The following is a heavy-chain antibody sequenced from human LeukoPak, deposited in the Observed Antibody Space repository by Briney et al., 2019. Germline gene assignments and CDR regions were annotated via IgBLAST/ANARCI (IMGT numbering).Heavy chain of an antibody. Sequence: GGSLRLSCAASELIFSDYAIHWVRQAPGKGLEWVAVIWYDGNKEYYVDSVKGRFTISRDNSKNMLYLQMDSLRAEDTAVYHCARERATSTSTWSFDYWGQGTLVTVSS. CDR3: ARERATSTSTWSFDY. CDR2: IWYDGNKE. V-gene: IGHV3-30*04. J-gene: IGHJ4*02. CDR1: ELIFSDYA. D-gene: IGHD2-2*01.